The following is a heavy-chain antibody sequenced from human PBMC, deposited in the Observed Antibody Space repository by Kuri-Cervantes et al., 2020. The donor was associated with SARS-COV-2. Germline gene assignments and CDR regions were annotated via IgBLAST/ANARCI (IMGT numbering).Heavy chain of an antibody. D-gene: IGHD6-13*01. CDR1: GGTFSSYA. V-gene: IGHV1-69*04. CDR2: IIPILGIA. J-gene: IGHJ6*02. Sequence: SVKVSCKASGGTFSSYAISWVRQAPGRGLEWMGRIIPILGIANYAQKFQGRVTITADKSTSTAYMELSSLRSEDTAVYYCARDRGQQLGYYYYYYGMDAWGQGTTVTVSS. CDR3: ARDRGQQLGYYYYYYGMDA.